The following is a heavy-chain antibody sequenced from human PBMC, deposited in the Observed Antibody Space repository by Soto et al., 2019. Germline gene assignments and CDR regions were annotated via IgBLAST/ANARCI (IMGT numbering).Heavy chain of an antibody. Sequence: GGSLRLSCAASGVTFSSYAMSWVRQAPGKGLEWVSAISGSGGSTYYADSVKGRFTISRDNSKNTLYLQMNSLRAEDTAVYYCAKTPLLWFGELPAEFYYYGMDVWGQGTTVTVSS. CDR2: ISGSGGST. CDR1: GVTFSSYA. J-gene: IGHJ6*02. CDR3: AKTPLLWFGELPAEFYYYGMDV. V-gene: IGHV3-23*01. D-gene: IGHD3-10*01.